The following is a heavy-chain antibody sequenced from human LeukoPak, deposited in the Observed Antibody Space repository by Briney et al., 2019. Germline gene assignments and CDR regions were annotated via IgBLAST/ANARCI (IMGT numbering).Heavy chain of an antibody. V-gene: IGHV1-2*02. D-gene: IGHD3-22*01. CDR3: ARDTSGSSGYYYDY. Sequence: ASVKVSCKASGYTFTGYYMHWVRQAPGQGLEWMGWINPNSGGTNYAQKFQGRVTMTRDTSISTAYMELSRLRSDDTAVYYCARDTSGSSGYYYDYWGRGTLVTVSS. CDR1: GYTFTGYY. CDR2: INPNSGGT. J-gene: IGHJ4*02.